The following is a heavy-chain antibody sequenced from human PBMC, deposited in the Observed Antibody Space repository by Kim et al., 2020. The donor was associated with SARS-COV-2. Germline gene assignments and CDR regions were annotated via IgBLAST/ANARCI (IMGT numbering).Heavy chain of an antibody. CDR3: AGTTFGGVIVGLGYWYFDL. J-gene: IGHJ2*01. D-gene: IGHD3-16*02. Sequence: GGSLRLSCAASGFTFSSYAMHWVRQAPGKGLEWVAVISYDGSNKYYADSVKGRFTISRDNSKNTLYLQMNSLRAEDTAVYYCAGTTFGGVIVGLGYWYFDLWGRGTLVTVSS. CDR1: GFTFSSYA. V-gene: IGHV3-30-3*01. CDR2: ISYDGSNK.